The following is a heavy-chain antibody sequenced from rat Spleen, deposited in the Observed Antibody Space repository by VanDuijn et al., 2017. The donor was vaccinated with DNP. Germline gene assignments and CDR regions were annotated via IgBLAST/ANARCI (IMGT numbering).Heavy chain of an antibody. CDR2: IIYDGTRT. V-gene: IGHV5-19*01. Sequence: EVQLVESGGGLVQPGRSLKLSCAASGITFTNSGMHWIRQAPKKGLEWVATIIYDGTRTYYRDAVKGRFTISRDDAKDTLSLQMNGLRSEDTAIDDCPRVGDLHYGGDGDVLDVWGQGTSVTVSS. J-gene: IGHJ4*01. D-gene: IGHD1-1*01. CDR1: GITFTNSG. CDR3: PRVGDLHYGGDGDVLDV.